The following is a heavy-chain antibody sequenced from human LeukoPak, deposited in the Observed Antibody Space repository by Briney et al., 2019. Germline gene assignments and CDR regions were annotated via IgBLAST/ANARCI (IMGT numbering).Heavy chain of an antibody. CDR3: ARVRLNDILTGYYTGAYYFDY. CDR1: GFTFSDYY. J-gene: IGHJ4*02. V-gene: IGHV3-11*06. Sequence: GGSLRLSCAASGFTFSDYYMSWIRQAPGKGLEWVSYISSSSSYTNYADSVKGRFTISRGNAKNSLYLQMNSLRAEDTAVYYCARVRLNDILTGYYTGAYYFDYWGQGTLVTVPS. CDR2: ISSSSSYT. D-gene: IGHD3-9*01.